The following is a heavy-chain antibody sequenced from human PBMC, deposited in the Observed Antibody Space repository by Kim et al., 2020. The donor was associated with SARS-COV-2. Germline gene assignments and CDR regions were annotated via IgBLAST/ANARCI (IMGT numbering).Heavy chain of an antibody. CDR2: IGADGCVA. V-gene: IGHV3-23*01. Sequence: GGSLRHSCTVSGFTFSDYSMTWVRQAPGKGLEWVSVIGADGCVAHYADSVRGRFTISRDNSRSTVYLQMNSLRAEDTAIFYCAKNVQFGVESFVYWGQG. J-gene: IGHJ4*02. CDR3: AKNVQFGVESFVY. D-gene: IGHD3-16*01. CDR1: GFTFSDYS.